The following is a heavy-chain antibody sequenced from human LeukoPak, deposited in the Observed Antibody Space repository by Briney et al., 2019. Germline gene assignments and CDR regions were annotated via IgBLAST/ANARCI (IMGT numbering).Heavy chain of an antibody. CDR3: ARSRVGWKDDAFDI. D-gene: IGHD1-1*01. J-gene: IGHJ3*02. CDR2: ISGSGANT. CDR1: GFTFSTYA. V-gene: IGHV3-23*01. Sequence: GGSLRLSCAASGFTFSTYAMSWVRQAPGKGLEWVSTISGSGANTYYADSVRGRFTISRDNSKNTLYLHMNSLRAEDTAVYYCARSRVGWKDDAFDIWGQGTMVTVSS.